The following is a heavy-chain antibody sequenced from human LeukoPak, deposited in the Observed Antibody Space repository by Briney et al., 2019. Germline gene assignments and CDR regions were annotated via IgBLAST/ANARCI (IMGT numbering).Heavy chain of an antibody. Sequence: PSETLSLTCTVSGYSISSGYYWGWIRQPPGKGLEWIGYIYYSGSTNYNPSLKSRVTISVDTSKNQFSLKLSSVTAADTAVYYCARSYYDFWSGYYPALVFDYWGQGTLVTVSS. V-gene: IGHV4-61*01. D-gene: IGHD3-3*01. CDR2: IYYSGST. CDR3: ARSYYDFWSGYYPALVFDY. CDR1: GYSISSGYY. J-gene: IGHJ4*02.